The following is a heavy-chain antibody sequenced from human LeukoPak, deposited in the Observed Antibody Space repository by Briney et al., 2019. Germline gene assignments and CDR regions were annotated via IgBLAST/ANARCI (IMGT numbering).Heavy chain of an antibody. CDR3: ARTTVLRYFDWLFNAFDI. CDR1: GFTFSSYW. CDR2: IKQDGSEK. J-gene: IGHJ3*02. V-gene: IGHV3-7*01. D-gene: IGHD3-9*01. Sequence: GGSLRLSCAASGFTFSSYWMSWVRQAPGKGLEWVANIKQDGSEKYYVDSVKGRFTISRDNAKNSLYLQMNSLRAEDTAVYCCARTTVLRYFDWLFNAFDIWGQGTMVTVSS.